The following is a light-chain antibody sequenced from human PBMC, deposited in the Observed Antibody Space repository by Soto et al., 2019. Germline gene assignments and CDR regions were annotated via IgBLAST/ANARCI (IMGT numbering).Light chain of an antibody. Sequence: EIVLTQSPATLSLSPGERATLSCRASQSVSSYLAWYQQKPGQAPRLLIYDASNRATGIPARFSGSGSGTDFTLTISSLEPADYAIYYCQQLSNWPPPITFGQGTRLEIK. J-gene: IGKJ5*01. CDR2: DAS. V-gene: IGKV3-11*01. CDR1: QSVSSY. CDR3: QQLSNWPPPIT.